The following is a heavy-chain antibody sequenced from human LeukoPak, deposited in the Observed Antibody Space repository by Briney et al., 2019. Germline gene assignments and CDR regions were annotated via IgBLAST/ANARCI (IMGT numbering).Heavy chain of an antibody. V-gene: IGHV1-69*04. CDR3: ARPTTIVVVPAAQSNYYYYGMDV. CDR2: IIPILGIA. Sequence: ASVKVSCKASGGTFSSYAISWVQQAPGQGLEWMGRIIPILGIANYAQKFQGRVTITADKSTSTAYMELSSLRSEDTAVYYCARPTTIVVVPAAQSNYYYYGMDVWGQGTTVTVSS. J-gene: IGHJ6*02. D-gene: IGHD2-2*01. CDR1: GGTFSSYA.